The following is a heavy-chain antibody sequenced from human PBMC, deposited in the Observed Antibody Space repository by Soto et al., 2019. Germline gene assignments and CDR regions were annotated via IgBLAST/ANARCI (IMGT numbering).Heavy chain of an antibody. D-gene: IGHD3-10*01. CDR2: IYHSGST. V-gene: IGHV4-38-2*02. Sequence: PSETLSLTCAVSVYSISSGYYLGWIRQPPGKGLEWIGSIYHSGSTYYNPSLKSRVTISVDTSKNQFSLKLSSVTAADTAVYYCARDRNYYGSGSYSYGMDVWGQGTTVTVSS. CDR3: ARDRNYYGSGSYSYGMDV. CDR1: VYSISSGYY. J-gene: IGHJ6*02.